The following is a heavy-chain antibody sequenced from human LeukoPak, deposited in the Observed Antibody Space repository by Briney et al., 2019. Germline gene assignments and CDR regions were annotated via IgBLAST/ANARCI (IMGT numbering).Heavy chain of an antibody. CDR2: IGSDGSGK. J-gene: IGHJ4*02. V-gene: IGHV3-30*02. CDR1: GFTFSTYG. CDR3: AKGRSDFDY. Sequence: GGSLRLSCAASGFTFSTYGMYWVRQAPGKGLEWVAFIGSDGSGKYHADSVKGRFTISRDNSKNTLSLQMSSLRAEDTAVYYCAKGRSDFDYWGQGTLVTVSS.